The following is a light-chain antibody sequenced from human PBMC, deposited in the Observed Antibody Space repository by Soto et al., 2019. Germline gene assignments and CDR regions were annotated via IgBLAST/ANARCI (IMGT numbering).Light chain of an antibody. Sequence: QSALTQRPSVSGAPGQRVTISCTGSSSNIGAGYDVHWYQQLPGTAPKLLIYGNSNRPSGVPDRFSGSKSGTSASLAITGLQAEDEGDYYCQSYDSSLSVVFGGGTKLTVL. CDR3: QSYDSSLSVV. V-gene: IGLV1-40*01. CDR2: GNS. J-gene: IGLJ2*01. CDR1: SSNIGAGYD.